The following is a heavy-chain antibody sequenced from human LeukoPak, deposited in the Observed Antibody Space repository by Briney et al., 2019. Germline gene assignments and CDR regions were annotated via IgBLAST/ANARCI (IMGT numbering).Heavy chain of an antibody. CDR3: ARVGCSSTSCYSALDY. V-gene: IGHV1-18*01. CDR2: ISAYNGNT. J-gene: IGHJ4*02. Sequence: GASVKVSCKATGYTFTSYAMNWVRQAPGQGLEWMGWISAYNGNTNYAQKLQGRVTMTTDTSTSTAYMELRSLRSDDTAVYYCARVGCSSTSCYSALDYWGQGTLVTVSS. CDR1: GYTFTSYA. D-gene: IGHD2-2*01.